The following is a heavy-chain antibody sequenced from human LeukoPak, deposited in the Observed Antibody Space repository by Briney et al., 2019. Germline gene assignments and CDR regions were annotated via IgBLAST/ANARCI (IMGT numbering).Heavy chain of an antibody. D-gene: IGHD1-26*01. J-gene: IGHJ6*03. V-gene: IGHV3-48*03. CDR2: ISTSGSTI. Sequence: GGSLRLSCAASGFTFSSYEMNWVRQAPGKGLEWVSYISTSGSTIYYADSVKGRFTISRDNAKNSLYLLMNSLRAEDTAAYYCARVAGATTENYYDYYMDVWGKGTTVTVSS. CDR1: GFTFSSYE. CDR3: ARVAGATTENYYDYYMDV.